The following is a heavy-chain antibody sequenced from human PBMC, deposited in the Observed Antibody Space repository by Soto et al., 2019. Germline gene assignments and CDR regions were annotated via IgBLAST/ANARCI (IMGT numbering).Heavy chain of an antibody. CDR3: GTGGGLWF. J-gene: IGHJ4*02. Sequence: EVQVVESGGGVAQPGGSLRLSCTASGFIFSNYWMNWVRQAPGKGLEWVATIKPDGSEKYYVGSVQGRFTISRDNAGSALYLQMDSLGAGDRALSSCGTGGGLWFGGQGTLVIVSP. CDR1: GFIFSNYW. V-gene: IGHV3-7*01. D-gene: IGHD3-10*01. CDR2: IKPDGSEK.